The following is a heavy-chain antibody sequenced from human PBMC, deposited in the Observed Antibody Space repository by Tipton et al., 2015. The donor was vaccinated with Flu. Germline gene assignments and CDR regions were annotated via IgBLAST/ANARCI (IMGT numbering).Heavy chain of an antibody. CDR3: AKGGITTYPLGGFDI. D-gene: IGHD1/OR15-1a*01. Sequence: AVSGFTSGDYAMHWVRQAPGKGLEWVSGVSWNSGAIAYADSVKGRFTISRDNAKNSLYLQMNSLRAEDTALYYCAKGGITTYPLGGFDIWGQGTMVTVSA. CDR1: GFTSGDYA. J-gene: IGHJ3*02. CDR2: VSWNSGAI. V-gene: IGHV3-9*02.